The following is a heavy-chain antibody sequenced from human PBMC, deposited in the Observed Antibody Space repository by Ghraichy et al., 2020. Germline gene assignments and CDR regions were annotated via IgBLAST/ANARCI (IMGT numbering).Heavy chain of an antibody. CDR2: IYYSGST. CDR3: ARGGYYDSSGYQKFVDY. V-gene: IGHV4-31*03. D-gene: IGHD3-22*01. CDR1: GGSISSGGYY. J-gene: IGHJ4*02. Sequence: SETLSLTCTVSGGSISSGGYYWSWIRQHPGKGLEWIGYIYYSGSTYYNPSLKSRVTISVDTSKNQFSLKLSSVTAADTAVYYCARGGYYDSSGYQKFVDYWGQGTLVTVSS.